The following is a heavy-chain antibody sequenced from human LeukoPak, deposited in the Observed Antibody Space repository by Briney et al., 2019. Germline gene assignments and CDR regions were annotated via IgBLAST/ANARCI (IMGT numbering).Heavy chain of an antibody. CDR2: MHNSGSS. D-gene: IGHD5-12*01. CDR1: GASTSHFY. Sequence: SETLSLTCTVSGASTSHFYWNWIRQPPGKGLGWIGYMHNSGSSKHSPSLKSRVTISIDTSKNQFSLQLTSVTAADTAMYFCARSAEWLRNAFDIWGQGTMVSVSS. J-gene: IGHJ3*02. CDR3: ARSAEWLRNAFDI. V-gene: IGHV4-59*01.